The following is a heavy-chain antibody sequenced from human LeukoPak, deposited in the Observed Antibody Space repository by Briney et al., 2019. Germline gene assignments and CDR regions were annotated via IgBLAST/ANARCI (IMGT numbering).Heavy chain of an antibody. CDR2: IIPIFGTA. CDR3: ARYSGSYYGYFDY. J-gene: IGHJ4*02. D-gene: IGHD1-26*01. CDR1: GYTFTSYD. Sequence: ASVKVSCKASGYTFTSYDINWVRQATGQGLEWMGGIIPIFGTANYAQKFQGRVTITTDESTSTAYMELSSLRSEDTAVYYCARYSGSYYGYFDYWGQGTLVTVSS. V-gene: IGHV1-69*05.